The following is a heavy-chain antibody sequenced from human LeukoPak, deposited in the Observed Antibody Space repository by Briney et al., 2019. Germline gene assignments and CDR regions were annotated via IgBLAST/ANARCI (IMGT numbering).Heavy chain of an antibody. CDR1: GFSFSNFG. CDR3: ASPYSGSYVDY. D-gene: IGHD1-26*01. V-gene: IGHV3-23*01. CDR2: ITGSGRST. J-gene: IGHJ4*02. Sequence: QPGGSLRLSCAASGFSFSNFGMSWVRQSPGKGLEWVSAITGSGRSTYSADSVKGRFTVSRDNSKNTLYLQMTSLRAEDTAVYYCASPYSGSYVDYWGQGTLVTVSS.